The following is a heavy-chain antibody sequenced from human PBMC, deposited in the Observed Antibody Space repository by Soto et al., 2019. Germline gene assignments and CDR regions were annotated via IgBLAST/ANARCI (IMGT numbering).Heavy chain of an antibody. D-gene: IGHD2-15*01. Sequence: SETLSLTCTVSGGSISSYYWSWIRQPPGKGLEWIGYIYFSESTNYNPSLKSRVTISVDTSKNQFSLKLSSVTAADTAVYYCARLLWSWFDPWGQGTLVTAPQ. CDR2: IYFSEST. CDR3: ARLLWSWFDP. J-gene: IGHJ5*02. CDR1: GGSISSYY. V-gene: IGHV4-59*01.